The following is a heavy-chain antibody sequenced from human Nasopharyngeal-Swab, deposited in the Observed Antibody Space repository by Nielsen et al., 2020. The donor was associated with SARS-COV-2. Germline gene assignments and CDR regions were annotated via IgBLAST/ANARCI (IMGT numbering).Heavy chain of an antibody. J-gene: IGHJ3*02. CDR2: ISGRGDRT. D-gene: IGHD3-10*01. CDR3: AKDRAGVVPDAFDI. CDR1: GFTFTNYV. Sequence: GESLKISCAASGFTFTNYVMAWVRQTPGKGLEWVSGISGRGDRTFYADSVKGRSTISRDNSQNTLFLQMNSLRADDTAVYYCAKDRAGVVPDAFDIWGQGTLVTVSP. V-gene: IGHV3-23*01.